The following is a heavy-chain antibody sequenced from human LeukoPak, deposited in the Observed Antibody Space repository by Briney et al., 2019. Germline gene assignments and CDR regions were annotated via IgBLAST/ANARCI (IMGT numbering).Heavy chain of an antibody. D-gene: IGHD2-2*02. CDR3: ARDAGYCSSTSCYTGIRPALYNYMDV. J-gene: IGHJ6*03. CDR2: IIPIFGTA. CDR1: GGTFSSYA. Sequence: ASVKVSCKASGGTFSSYAISWVRQAPGQGLEWMGGIIPIFGTANYAQKFQGRVTITTDESTSTAYMELSSLRSEDTAVYYCARDAGYCSSTSCYTGIRPALYNYMDVWGKGTTVTVSS. V-gene: IGHV1-69*05.